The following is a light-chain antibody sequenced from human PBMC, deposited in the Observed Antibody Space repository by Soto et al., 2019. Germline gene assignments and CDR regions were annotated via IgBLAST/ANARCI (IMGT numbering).Light chain of an antibody. J-gene: IGLJ2*01. V-gene: IGLV2-14*03. CDR2: DVT. CDR3: SSFTRSSSVV. Sequence: QSVLTQPASVSGSPGQSITISCTGTSSDVGGYDYVSWYQHHPGKAPKLMIYDVTNRPSGVSNRFSGSKSGNTASLTISGLQAADEADYYCSSFTRSSSVVFGGGTKVTVL. CDR1: SSDVGGYDY.